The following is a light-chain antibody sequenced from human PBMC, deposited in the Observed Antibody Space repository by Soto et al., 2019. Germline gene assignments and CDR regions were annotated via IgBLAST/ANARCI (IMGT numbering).Light chain of an antibody. Sequence: QSALTQPPSASGSPGQSVTISCTGTSRDVGGYRLVSWYQQHPGKAPKLMIYEVSKRPSGVPDRFSGSKSGNAASLTVSGLQAEDEADYYCSSYAGGIVVFGGGTRLTVL. CDR3: SSYAGGIVV. V-gene: IGLV2-8*01. CDR2: EVS. J-gene: IGLJ2*01. CDR1: SRDVGGYRL.